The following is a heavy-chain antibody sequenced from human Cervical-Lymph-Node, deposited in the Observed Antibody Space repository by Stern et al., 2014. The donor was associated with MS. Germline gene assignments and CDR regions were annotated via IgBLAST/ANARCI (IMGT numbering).Heavy chain of an antibody. V-gene: IGHV1-46*01. J-gene: IGHJ1*01. CDR3: ARALLYYDSSPIHH. Sequence: QVQLVESGAEVKKPGASVKVSCKASGYTFTSYNMHWVRQAPGHGLEWMGIINPSGGSITYAQKFQGRVTMTRDTSTSTVYMELSSLRSEDTAVYYCARALLYYDSSPIHHWGQGTLVTVSA. CDR1: GYTFTSYN. D-gene: IGHD3-22*01. CDR2: INPSGGSI.